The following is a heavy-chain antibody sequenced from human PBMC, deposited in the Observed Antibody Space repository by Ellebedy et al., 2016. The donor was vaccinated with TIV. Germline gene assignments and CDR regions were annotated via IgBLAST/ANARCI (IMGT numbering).Heavy chain of an antibody. CDR2: IDSDGHTT. Sequence: PGGSLRLSCAAYGSMFENYAMHWVRQAPGKGLEWVSRIDSDGHTTRYADLVEGRFTISRDNAKTTLYLQMNSLRAEDTALYYCARDGDHHVDLDNWGQGTLVTVSS. CDR1: GSMFENYA. CDR3: ARDGDHHVDLDN. D-gene: IGHD5-12*01. V-gene: IGHV3-74*01. J-gene: IGHJ4*02.